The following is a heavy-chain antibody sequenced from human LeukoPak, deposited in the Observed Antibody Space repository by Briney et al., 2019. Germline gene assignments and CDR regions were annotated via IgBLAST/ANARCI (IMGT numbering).Heavy chain of an antibody. Sequence: GGSLRLSCTASGFTLRNYWMTWVRQGPGKGLEWVANIEGDARSQYYGDPVKGRFTISRDNAKNSLYLQMDSLRAEDTAIYYCARVIVAVVGQSHHFDFWGPGTVVTVSS. CDR1: GFTLRNYW. CDR3: ARVIVAVVGQSHHFDF. D-gene: IGHD6-19*01. CDR2: IEGDARSQ. V-gene: IGHV3-7*03. J-gene: IGHJ4*02.